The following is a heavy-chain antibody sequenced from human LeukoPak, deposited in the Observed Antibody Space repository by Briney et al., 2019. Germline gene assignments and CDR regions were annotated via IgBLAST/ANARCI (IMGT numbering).Heavy chain of an antibody. Sequence: GGSLRLSCAAPGVTSRNSWMHWVRQAPGKGLVWVSRINSDGSSTSYADSVKGRFTISRDNAKNTLYLQMNSLRAEDTAVYYCARDYVGYCSGGSCYSKYYYGMDVWGQGTTVTVSS. V-gene: IGHV3-74*01. CDR2: INSDGSST. CDR1: GVTSRNSW. D-gene: IGHD2-15*01. CDR3: ARDYVGYCSGGSCYSKYYYGMDV. J-gene: IGHJ6*02.